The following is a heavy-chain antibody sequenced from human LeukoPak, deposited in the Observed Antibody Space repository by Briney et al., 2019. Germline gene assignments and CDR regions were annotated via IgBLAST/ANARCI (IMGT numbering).Heavy chain of an antibody. CDR3: ARLRSITMVRGVRRYYYMDV. D-gene: IGHD3-10*01. CDR1: GGSISSSSYY. CDR2: IYYSGST. V-gene: IGHV4-39*01. J-gene: IGHJ6*03. Sequence: SETLSLTCTVSGGSISSSSYYWGWIRQPPGKGLEWIGSIYYSGSTYYNPSLKSRVTISVDTSKHQFSLKLRSVTAADTAVYYCARLRSITMVRGVRRYYYMDVWGKGTTVTISS.